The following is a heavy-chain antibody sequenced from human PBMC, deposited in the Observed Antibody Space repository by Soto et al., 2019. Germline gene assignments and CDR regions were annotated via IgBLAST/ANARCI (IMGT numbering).Heavy chain of an antibody. CDR2: IIPILGIA. Sequence: EASVKVSCKASGGTFSSYTISWVRQAPGQGLEWMGRIIPILGIANYAQKFQGRVTITADKSTSKAYMELSSMRSEDTAAYYCARNERLRYYGWPQQARAFDIWGQGTMVTVSS. CDR1: GGTFSSYT. J-gene: IGHJ3*02. V-gene: IGHV1-69*02. CDR3: ARNERLRYYGWPQQARAFDI. D-gene: IGHD3-9*01.